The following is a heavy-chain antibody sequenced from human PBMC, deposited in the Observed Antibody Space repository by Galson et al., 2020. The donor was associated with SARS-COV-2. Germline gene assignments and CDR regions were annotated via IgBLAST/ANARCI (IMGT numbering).Heavy chain of an antibody. Sequence: SLKISCAASGFTFSSHDIHWVRQRTGKGLEWVSGIGADGRTYYPDSPKRRITITRDNARNSLQLQMNSLTDGDTAVYYCARDDDSSGMGAFDVWGRGTMVTVSS. CDR3: ARDDDSSGMGAFDV. CDR1: GFTFSSHD. D-gene: IGHD3-22*01. J-gene: IGHJ3*01. CDR2: IGADGRT. V-gene: IGHV3-13*04.